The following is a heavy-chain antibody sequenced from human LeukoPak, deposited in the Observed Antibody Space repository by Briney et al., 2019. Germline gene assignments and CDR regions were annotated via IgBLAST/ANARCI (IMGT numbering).Heavy chain of an antibody. Sequence: SETLSLTCAVYGESFSDYYWSCIRQPPGKGLEWLGDVIHSGRTNNTPSLKSRVTISVDTSKNQFSLKLSSVAAADTAVYYCARDYFYYNSSGYLDAFDIWGQGTMVTVSS. CDR3: ARDYFYYNSSGYLDAFDI. CDR1: GESFSDYY. V-gene: IGHV4-34*12. CDR2: VIHSGRT. D-gene: IGHD3-22*01. J-gene: IGHJ3*02.